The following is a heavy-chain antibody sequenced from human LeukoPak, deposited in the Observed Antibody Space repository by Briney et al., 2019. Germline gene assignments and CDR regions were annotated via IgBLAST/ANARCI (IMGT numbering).Heavy chain of an antibody. D-gene: IGHD3-3*01. CDR3: ARAKTGYDFWSGYSHLYYYYYMDV. CDR1: GYTFTSYG. J-gene: IGHJ6*03. V-gene: IGHV1-69*13. CDR2: IIPIFGTA. Sequence: SVKVSCKASGYTFTSYGISWVRQAPGQGLEWMGGIIPIFGTANYAQKFQGRVTITADESTSTAYMELSSLRSEDTAVYYCARAKTGYDFWSGYSHLYYYYYMDVWGKGTTVTVSS.